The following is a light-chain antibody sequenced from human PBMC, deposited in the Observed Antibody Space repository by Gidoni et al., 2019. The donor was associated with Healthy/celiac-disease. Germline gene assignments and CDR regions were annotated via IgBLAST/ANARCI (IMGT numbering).Light chain of an antibody. J-gene: IGKJ1*01. Sequence: DIVMTQSPLSLPVTPGEPASISCRSSQSLLHSNGYNYLDWYLQKPGQSPQLLIYLGSNRAAGVPDRFSGSEPGTDFTLKISRVEAEDVGVYYCMQALQTPRTFXQXTKVEIK. V-gene: IGKV2-28*01. CDR2: LGS. CDR3: MQALQTPRT. CDR1: QSLLHSNGYNY.